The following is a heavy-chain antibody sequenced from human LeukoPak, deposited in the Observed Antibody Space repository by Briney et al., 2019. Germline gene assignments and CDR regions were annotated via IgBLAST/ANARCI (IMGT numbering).Heavy chain of an antibody. D-gene: IGHD4-23*01. CDR2: TKQDGSEK. Sequence: GGSLRLSCAASELTSSTSWMSWVRQAPGKGLEWVAQTKQDGSEKYYVDSVKGRFTTSRDKNSLFLQMNSVRAEDTAVYYCTRWRSGTSDWGQGTLVTVSS. CDR1: ELTSSTSW. J-gene: IGHJ4*02. CDR3: TRWRSGTSD. V-gene: IGHV3-7*01.